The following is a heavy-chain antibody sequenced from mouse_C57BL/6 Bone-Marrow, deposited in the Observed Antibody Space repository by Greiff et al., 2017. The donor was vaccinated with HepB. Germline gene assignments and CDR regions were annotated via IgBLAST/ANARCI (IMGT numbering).Heavy chain of an antibody. CDR2: IYPRSGNT. V-gene: IGHV1-81*01. D-gene: IGHD2-3*01. CDR3: AREFYDGFSYAMDY. CDR1: GYTFTSYG. J-gene: IGHJ4*01. Sequence: QVQLQQSGAELARPGASVKLSCKASGYTFTSYGISWVKQRTGQGLEWIGEIYPRSGNTYYNEKFKGKATLTADKSSSTAYMELRSLTSEDSAVYFCAREFYDGFSYAMDYWGQGTSVTVSS.